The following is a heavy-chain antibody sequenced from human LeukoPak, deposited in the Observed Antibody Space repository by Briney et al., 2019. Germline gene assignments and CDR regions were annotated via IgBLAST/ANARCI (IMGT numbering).Heavy chain of an antibody. D-gene: IGHD6-19*01. CDR1: GGSISTYY. CDR3: ARDERSDTSGWHLGY. CDR2: IYHSGIA. J-gene: IGHJ4*02. Sequence: SETLSLTCTVSGGSISTYYWSWIRQPPGKGLEWIGFIYHSGIANYNPSLKSRVTISVDTSKNQFSLNLSSVTAADTAVYYCARDERSDTSGWHLGYWGQGTLVTVSS. V-gene: IGHV4-59*01.